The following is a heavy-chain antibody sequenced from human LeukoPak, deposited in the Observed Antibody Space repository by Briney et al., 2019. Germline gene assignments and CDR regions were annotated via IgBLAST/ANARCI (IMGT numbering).Heavy chain of an antibody. Sequence: SETLSLTCTVSGGSISSYYWSWIRQPPRKGLEWIGSIYHSGSTYYNPSLKSRVTISVDTSKNQFSLKLSSVTAADTAVYYCARLLWFGELTEGIDYWGQGTLVTVSS. V-gene: IGHV4-59*08. D-gene: IGHD3-10*01. CDR3: ARLLWFGELTEGIDY. CDR1: GGSISSYY. J-gene: IGHJ4*02. CDR2: IYHSGST.